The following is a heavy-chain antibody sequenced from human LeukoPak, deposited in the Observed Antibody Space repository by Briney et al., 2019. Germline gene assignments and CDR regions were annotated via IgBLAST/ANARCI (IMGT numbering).Heavy chain of an antibody. Sequence: PGGSLRLSCAASGFTFSSYWMRWVRRAPGKGQEWVANIEHDGSEEYYVDSVKGRFTISRDNANSSLYLQMSSLRPEDTALYYCVKDKHRDGYTYGVYDSWGQGTLITVSS. D-gene: IGHD5-12*01. CDR1: GFTFSSYW. CDR3: VKDKHRDGYTYGVYDS. J-gene: IGHJ5*01. V-gene: IGHV3-7*03. CDR2: IEHDGSEE.